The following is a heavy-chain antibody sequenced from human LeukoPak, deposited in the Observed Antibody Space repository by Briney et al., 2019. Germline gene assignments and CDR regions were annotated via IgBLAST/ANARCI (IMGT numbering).Heavy chain of an antibody. J-gene: IGHJ6*02. CDR2: TYYRSKRYN. V-gene: IGHV6-1*01. D-gene: IGHD2-15*01. CDR1: GDRVSSNSAA. Sequence: SQTLSLTCAISGDRVSSNSAAWHWIRQSPSRGLEWLGRTYYRSKRYNDYAGSVKSRIIINADTSKNQFSLQLNSVTPEDTAVYYCAREDVVEPGTHYFGMDVWGQGTTVTVSS. CDR3: AREDVVEPGTHYFGMDV.